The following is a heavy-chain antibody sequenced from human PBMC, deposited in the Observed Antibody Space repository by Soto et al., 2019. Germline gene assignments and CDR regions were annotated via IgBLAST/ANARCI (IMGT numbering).Heavy chain of an antibody. V-gene: IGHV1-69*13. Sequence: SSVKVCCKASGGTFGSYAIHWVRQAPGQGPDWMGVFVPIFGTANYAQTFQGRVAISADVYTSTAYMELSSRISDYTSVYYCARGLSPMRFGAFLPPNDAFDKWGQGTMVTVSS. CDR2: FVPIFGTA. CDR1: GGTFGSYA. D-gene: IGHD3-3*01. J-gene: IGHJ3*02. CDR3: ARGLSPMRFGAFLPPNDAFDK.